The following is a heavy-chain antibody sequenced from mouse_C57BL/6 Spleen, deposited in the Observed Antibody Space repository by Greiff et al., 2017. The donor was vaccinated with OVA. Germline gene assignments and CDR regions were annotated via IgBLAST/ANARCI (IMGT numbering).Heavy chain of an antibody. CDR3: ARGLGDY. D-gene: IGHD3-3*01. CDR2: ISNLAYSI. V-gene: IGHV5-15*01. J-gene: IGHJ4*01. CDR1: GFTFSDYG. Sequence: EVQRVESGGGLVQPGGSLKLSCAASGFTFSDYGMAWVRQAPRKGPAWVAFISNLAYSIYYADTVTGRFTISRENAKNTLYLEMSSLRSEDTAMYYCARGLGDYWGQGTSVTVSS.